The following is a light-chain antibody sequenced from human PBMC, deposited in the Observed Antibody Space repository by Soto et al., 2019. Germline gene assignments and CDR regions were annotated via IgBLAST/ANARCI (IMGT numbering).Light chain of an antibody. CDR3: SSYTSSSTLV. J-gene: IGLJ2*01. CDR1: SSDVGGYEY. V-gene: IGLV2-14*01. Sequence: QSALTQPASVSGSPGQSITISCTGTSSDVGGYEYVSWYQQHPGKAPKVMIYEVSNRPSGVSNRFSGSKSGNTASLTISGLQAEDEADYYCSSYTSSSTLVFGGGTKLTVL. CDR2: EVS.